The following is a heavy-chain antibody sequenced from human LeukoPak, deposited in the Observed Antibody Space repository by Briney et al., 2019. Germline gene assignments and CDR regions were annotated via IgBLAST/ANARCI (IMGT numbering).Heavy chain of an antibody. CDR2: INHSGST. CDR1: GGATSSSNYY. D-gene: IGHD1-26*01. Sequence: PSETLSLTCTVSGGATSSSNYYWAWIRQPPGKGLEWIGEINHSGSTNYNPSLKSRVTISVDTSKNQFSLKLSSVTAADTAVYYCARGNGGRYYNDAFDIWGQGTMVTVSS. CDR3: ARGNGGRYYNDAFDI. V-gene: IGHV4-39*07. J-gene: IGHJ3*02.